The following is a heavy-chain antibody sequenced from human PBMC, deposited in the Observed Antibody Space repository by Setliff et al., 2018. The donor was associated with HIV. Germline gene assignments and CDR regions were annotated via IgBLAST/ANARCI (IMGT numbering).Heavy chain of an antibody. CDR2: IKTKTDGGTT. Sequence: GGSLRLSCAASGFTFSSYAMSWVRQAPGKGLEWVGRIKTKTDGGTTDYAAPVKGRFTISRDNAQNSLYLQMNSLRAEDTALYYCARVVVGLYYFDYWGHGTLVTVSS. CDR1: GFTFSSYA. CDR3: ARVVVGLYYFDY. D-gene: IGHD2-15*01. J-gene: IGHJ4*01. V-gene: IGHV3-15*01.